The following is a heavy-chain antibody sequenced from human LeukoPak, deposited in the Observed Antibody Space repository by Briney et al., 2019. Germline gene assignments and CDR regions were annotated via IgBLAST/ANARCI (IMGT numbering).Heavy chain of an antibody. D-gene: IGHD3-10*01. J-gene: IGHJ4*02. CDR2: ISGSTGST. CDR3: AKTKVPSYYGSGSYVDY. CDR1: GLTFSSYA. V-gene: IGHV3-23*01. Sequence: GGSLRLSCAASGLTFSSYAMTWVRQAPGKGLEWVSAISGSTGSTYYADSVKGRFTISRGNSKNTLYLQMNSLRAEDTGIYYCAKTKVPSYYGSGSYVDYWGQGTLVTVSS.